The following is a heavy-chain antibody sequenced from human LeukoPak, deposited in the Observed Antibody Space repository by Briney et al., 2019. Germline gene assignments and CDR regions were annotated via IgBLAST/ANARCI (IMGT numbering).Heavy chain of an antibody. J-gene: IGHJ5*02. CDR2: ITSSSFDI. CDR3: LRLAKSPGTRIVFDP. V-gene: IGHV3-21*01. D-gene: IGHD2/OR15-2a*01. CDR1: GFTFSTYS. Sequence: GGSLRLSCAASGFTFSTYSMNWVRQAPGKGLEWVSSITSSSFDISYADSVKGRFTTSRDNAQNSLYLQMNSLRAEDTAVYYCLRLAKSPGTRIVFDPWGQGTLVTVSS.